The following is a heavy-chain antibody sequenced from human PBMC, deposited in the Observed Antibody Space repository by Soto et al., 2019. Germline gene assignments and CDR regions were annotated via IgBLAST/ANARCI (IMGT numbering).Heavy chain of an antibody. CDR3: ARGEYRSEGRGSYRSRQSILGMDV. CDR1: GGSFSGYY. D-gene: IGHD3-16*02. Sequence: SETLSLTCAVYGGSFSGYYWSWIRQPPGKGLEWIGEINHSGSTNYNPSLKSRVTISVDTSKNQFSLKLSSVTAADTAVYYCARGEYRSEGRGSYRSRQSILGMDVWGQGTTVTVSS. CDR2: INHSGST. V-gene: IGHV4-34*01. J-gene: IGHJ6*02.